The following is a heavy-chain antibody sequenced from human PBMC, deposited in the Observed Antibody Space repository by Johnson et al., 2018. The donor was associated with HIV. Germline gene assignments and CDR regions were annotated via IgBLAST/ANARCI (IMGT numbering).Heavy chain of an antibody. Sequence: VQLVESGGGVVQPGRSLRLSCATSGFTFNNTWMSWVRQAPGKGLEWVSVIYSGGSTYYADSVKGRFTISRDNSKNTLYLQMNSLRAEDTAVYFCARDSLDGEYAFDIWGQGTMLTVSS. CDR2: IYSGGST. J-gene: IGHJ3*02. CDR3: ARDSLDGEYAFDI. V-gene: IGHV3-66*02. D-gene: IGHD2-21*01. CDR1: GFTFNNTW.